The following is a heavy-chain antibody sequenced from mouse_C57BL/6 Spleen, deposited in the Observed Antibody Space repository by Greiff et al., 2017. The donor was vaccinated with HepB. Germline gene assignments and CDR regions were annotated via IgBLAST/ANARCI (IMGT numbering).Heavy chain of an antibody. V-gene: IGHV10-1*01. CDR1: GFSFNTYA. J-gene: IGHJ4*01. CDR2: IRSKSNNYAT. D-gene: IGHD2-1*01. CDR3: ARGNPYAMDY. Sequence: EVQLVESGGGLVQPKGSLKLSCAASGFSFNTYAMNWVRQAPGKGLEWVARIRSKSNNYATYYADSVKDRFTISRDDSESMLYLQMNNLKTEDTAMYYCARGNPYAMDYWGQGTSVTVSS.